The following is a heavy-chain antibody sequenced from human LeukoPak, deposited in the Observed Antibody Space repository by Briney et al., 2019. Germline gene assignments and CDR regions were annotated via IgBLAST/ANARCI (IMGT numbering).Heavy chain of an antibody. CDR1: GGSISSYY. D-gene: IGHD5-18*01. J-gene: IGHJ4*02. V-gene: IGHV4-59*01. CDR3: AREDTAMGGYYLDY. Sequence: KPSETLSLTCTVSGGSISSYYWSWIRQPPGKGLEWIGYIYYSGSTNYNPSLKSRVTISVDTSKNQFSLKLSSVTAADTAVYYCAREDTAMGGYYLDYWGQGTLVTVSS. CDR2: IYYSGST.